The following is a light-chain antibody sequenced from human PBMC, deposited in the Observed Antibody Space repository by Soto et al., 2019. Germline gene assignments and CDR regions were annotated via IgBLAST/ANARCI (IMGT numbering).Light chain of an antibody. J-gene: IGKJ1*01. CDR1: QSVSVNS. CDR2: EAS. V-gene: IGKV3-11*01. Sequence: EIVLTQSPGTLSLSPGERATLSCRASQSVSVNSLAWYQQKPGQAPRLLMYEASNRATGIPARFSGGGSGTDFTLTISSLEPEDFAVYYCQQRSDWPWTFGQGTKVDIK. CDR3: QQRSDWPWT.